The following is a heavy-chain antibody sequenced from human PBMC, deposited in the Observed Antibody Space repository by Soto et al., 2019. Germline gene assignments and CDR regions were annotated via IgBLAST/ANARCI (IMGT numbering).Heavy chain of an antibody. D-gene: IGHD1-26*01. CDR3: ARSSSGSDPLWYGMDV. Sequence: EVQLVETGGGLIQPGGSLRLSCAASGFTVSSNYMSWVRQAPGKGLEWVSVVFSGGSTYYADSVKGRFTISRDNSKNTLYLQMNSLRADDTAVYYCARSSSGSDPLWYGMDVWGQGTTVTVSS. CDR2: VFSGGST. J-gene: IGHJ6*02. CDR1: GFTVSSNY. V-gene: IGHV3-53*02.